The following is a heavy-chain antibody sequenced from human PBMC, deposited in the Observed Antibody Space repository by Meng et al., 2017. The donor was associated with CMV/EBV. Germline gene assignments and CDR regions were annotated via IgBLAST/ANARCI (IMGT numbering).Heavy chain of an antibody. Sequence: GESLKISCAASGFTFSSYAMHWVRQAPGKGLEWVAVISYDGSNKYYADSVKGRFTISRDNSKNTLYLQMNSLRAEDTAVYYCARDCSSTSCSPAFDYWGQGTTVTVSS. CDR3: ARDCSSTSCSPAFDY. D-gene: IGHD2-2*01. J-gene: IGHJ4*03. V-gene: IGHV3-30*04. CDR1: GFTFSSYA. CDR2: ISYDGSNK.